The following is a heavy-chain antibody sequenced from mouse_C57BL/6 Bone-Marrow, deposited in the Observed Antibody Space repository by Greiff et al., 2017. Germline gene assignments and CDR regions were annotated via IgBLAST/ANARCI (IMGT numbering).Heavy chain of an antibody. CDR2: IDPSDSYT. V-gene: IGHV1-59*01. CDR1: GYTFTSYW. J-gene: IGHJ2*01. CDR3: ARGGIYDGYLFDY. Sequence: QVQLQQPGAELVRPGTSVKLSCKASGYTFTSYWMHWVKQRPGQGLEWIGVIDPSDSYTNYNQKFKGKATLTVDTSSSTAYMQLSSQTSEDSAVYYCARGGIYDGYLFDYWGQGTTLTVSS. D-gene: IGHD2-3*01.